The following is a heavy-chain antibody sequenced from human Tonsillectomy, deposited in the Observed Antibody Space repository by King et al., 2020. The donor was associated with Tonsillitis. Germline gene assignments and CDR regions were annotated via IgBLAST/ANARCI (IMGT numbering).Heavy chain of an antibody. D-gene: IGHD3-10*01. CDR3: ARVTMVRGVIQSPSY. Sequence: VQLVESGAEVKKPGESLKISCKGSGYSFTSYWIGWVRQMPGKGLEWMGIIYPGDTDTRYSPSFHVQVTISADKSISTAYLQWSSLKASDTAMYYCARVTMVRGVIQSPSYWGQGTLVTVSS. CDR1: GYSFTSYW. V-gene: IGHV5-51*01. J-gene: IGHJ4*02. CDR2: IYPGDTDT.